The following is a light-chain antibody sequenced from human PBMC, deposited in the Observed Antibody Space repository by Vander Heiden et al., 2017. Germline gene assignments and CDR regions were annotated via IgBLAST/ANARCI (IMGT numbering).Light chain of an antibody. V-gene: IGLV2-14*01. J-gene: IGLJ1*01. CDR3: GSYTSSSTQV. CDR1: SRDVGGYIY. CDR2: EVS. Sequence: SALTQPASVSGSPGQSITISCTGASRDVGGYIYVSWYQQHPGKAPKLMIYEVSNRPSGVSNRFSGSKSGNTASLTISGLQAEDEADYYCGSYTSSSTQVFGTGTKVTVL.